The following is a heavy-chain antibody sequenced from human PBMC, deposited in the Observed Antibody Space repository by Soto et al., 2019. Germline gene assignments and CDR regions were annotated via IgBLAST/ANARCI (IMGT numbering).Heavy chain of an antibody. J-gene: IGHJ3*02. CDR1: GGSISSYY. V-gene: IGHV4-59*08. CDR2: MYYTGST. D-gene: IGHD4-17*01. Sequence: QVQLQESGPGLVKPSETLSLTCTVSGGSISSYYWSWIRQPPGKGLEWIGYMYYTGSTNYNPSLRSRITISVDASQNQFALKLRSVTATDTAVYYCAGHDYGDYWGAFHIWGQGTMVTVSS. CDR3: AGHDYGDYWGAFHI.